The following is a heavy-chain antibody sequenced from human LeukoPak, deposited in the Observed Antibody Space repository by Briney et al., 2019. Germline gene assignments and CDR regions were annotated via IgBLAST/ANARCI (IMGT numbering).Heavy chain of an antibody. D-gene: IGHD2-15*01. Sequence: GRSLRLSCAASGFTFSSYAMHWVRQAPGKGLEWVAVISYDGSNKYYADSVKGRFTISRDNSKNTLYLQMNSLRAEDTAVYYCARDLCSGGSCAKVFDYWGQGTLVTVSS. CDR1: GFTFSSYA. V-gene: IGHV3-30*04. CDR3: ARDLCSGGSCAKVFDY. J-gene: IGHJ4*02. CDR2: ISYDGSNK.